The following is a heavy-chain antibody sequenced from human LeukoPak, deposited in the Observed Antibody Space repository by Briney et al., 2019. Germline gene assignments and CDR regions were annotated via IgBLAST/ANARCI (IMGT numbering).Heavy chain of an antibody. D-gene: IGHD3-22*01. CDR3: ARDLTHRRNYDSTGYQIVPAF. CDR1: GYTFTGYY. CDR2: ISGYNGHT. J-gene: IGHJ4*02. Sequence: ASVKVSCKASGYTFTGYYMHWVRQAPGQGPEWMGWISGYNGHTKYVQKLQGRVTMTTDTSTSTAYMELRSLRSDDTAVYYCARDLTHRRNYDSTGYQIVPAFRGQGTLVTVSS. V-gene: IGHV1-18*04.